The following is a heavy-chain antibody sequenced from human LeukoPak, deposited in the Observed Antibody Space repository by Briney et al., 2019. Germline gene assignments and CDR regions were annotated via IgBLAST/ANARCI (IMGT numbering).Heavy chain of an antibody. Sequence: PGGSLRLSCAASGFSLSDYYMTWVRQAPGKGLEWTAYFNNVEIYTNYAESVKGRFTISRDSAKNSLYLQMNSLRAEDTALYYCTRVQAGRAGLMDVWGRGTTVTVSS. V-gene: IGHV3-11*06. J-gene: IGHJ6*02. CDR1: GFSLSDYY. CDR3: TRVQAGRAGLMDV. CDR2: FNNVEIYT. D-gene: IGHD6-13*01.